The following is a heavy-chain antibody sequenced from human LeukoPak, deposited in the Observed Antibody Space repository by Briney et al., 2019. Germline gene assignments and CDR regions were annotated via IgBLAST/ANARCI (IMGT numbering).Heavy chain of an antibody. D-gene: IGHD6-19*01. J-gene: IGHJ4*02. Sequence: SETLSLTCTVSGYSISSGYYWGWIRQPPGKGLEWIGSIHNSGSTYYNVSLKSRVTISVDTSKNQFSLKLSSVTAADTAVYYCARCSSGWPYFDYWGQGTLVTVSS. CDR2: IHNSGST. V-gene: IGHV4-38-2*02. CDR1: GYSISSGYY. CDR3: ARCSSGWPYFDY.